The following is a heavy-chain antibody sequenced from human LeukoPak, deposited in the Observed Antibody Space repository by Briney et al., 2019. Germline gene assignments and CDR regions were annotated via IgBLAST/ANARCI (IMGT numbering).Heavy chain of an antibody. J-gene: IGHJ4*02. V-gene: IGHV1-2*02. CDR2: INPNNGDT. CDR3: ARRGYECSDLDN. CDR1: GYIFTGYY. D-gene: IGHD3-22*01. Sequence: ASVKVSCKASGYIFTGYYMHWVRQAPGQGLEWMGWINPNNGDTNFAQKFQGRVAMTRDTSMNTVYMELSSLRSDDTAVYYCARRGYECSDLDNWGQGTLVTVSS.